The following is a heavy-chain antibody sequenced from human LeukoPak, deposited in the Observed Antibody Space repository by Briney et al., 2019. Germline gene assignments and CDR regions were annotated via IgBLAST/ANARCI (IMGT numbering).Heavy chain of an antibody. CDR3: ARSDDSSGYYVDY. CDR1: GGSISSYY. J-gene: IGHJ4*02. CDR2: IYYSGST. Sequence: SETPSLTCTVSGGSISSYYWSWIRQPPGKGLEWIGYIYYSGSTNYNPSLKSRVTISVDTSKNQFSLKLSSVTAADTAVYYCARSDDSSGYYVDYWGQGTLVTVSS. D-gene: IGHD3-22*01. V-gene: IGHV4-59*01.